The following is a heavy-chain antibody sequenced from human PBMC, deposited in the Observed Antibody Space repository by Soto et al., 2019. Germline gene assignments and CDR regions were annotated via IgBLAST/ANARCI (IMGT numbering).Heavy chain of an antibody. CDR3: ARESIAARRDIDY. V-gene: IGHV1-18*01. D-gene: IGHD6-6*01. J-gene: IGHJ4*02. CDR2: ISAYNGNT. Sequence: ASVXVSCKASGYTFTCYGLSWVRQAPGQGLEWMGWISAYNGNTNYAQKLQGRVTMTTDTSTSTAYMELRSLRSDDTAVYYCARESIAARRDIDYWGQGTLVTVSS. CDR1: GYTFTCYG.